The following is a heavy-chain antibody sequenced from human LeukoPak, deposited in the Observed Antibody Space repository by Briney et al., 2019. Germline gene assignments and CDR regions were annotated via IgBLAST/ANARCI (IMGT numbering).Heavy chain of an antibody. CDR3: ARTLYTSGSNVH. V-gene: IGHV4-39*01. Sequence: TSETLSLTCTVSGGSISGSSYYWGRIRQHPGKGLEWIGSIHYRGFTYYNPSLTSRVTISVDTSKNQFSLKLNSVTAADTAVYYCARTLYTSGSNVHWGQGSLVTVSS. CDR1: GGSISGSSYY. J-gene: IGHJ1*01. D-gene: IGHD3-10*01. CDR2: IHYRGFT.